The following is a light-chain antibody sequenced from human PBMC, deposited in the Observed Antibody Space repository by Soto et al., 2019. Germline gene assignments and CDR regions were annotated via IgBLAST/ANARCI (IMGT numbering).Light chain of an antibody. CDR1: QGMSSY. CDR3: QQLNSYPLT. V-gene: IGKV1-9*01. Sequence: DIQLTQSPSFLSASVGDRVTITCRASQGMSSYLAWYQQKPGKAPNLLIYAASTLQSGVPSRFSGSGSGTEFTLTISSLQPEDFATYYCQQLNSYPLTFGPGTKVDIK. CDR2: AAS. J-gene: IGKJ3*01.